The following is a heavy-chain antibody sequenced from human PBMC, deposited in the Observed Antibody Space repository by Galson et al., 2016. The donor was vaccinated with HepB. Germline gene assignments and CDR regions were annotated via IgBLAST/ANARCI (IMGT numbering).Heavy chain of an antibody. CDR1: GAFSSDD. J-gene: IGHJ1*01. CDR2: IIPLFGTA. D-gene: IGHD2-15*01. CDR3: ASPGYCRGGSCFSI. Sequence: SVKVSCKASGAFSSDDISWVRQAPGQGPEWMGGIIPLFGTANYAQKFQGRVTITADESTSTAYMELRTLRSEDTAVDYCASPGYCRGGSCFSIWGQGTLVTVSS. V-gene: IGHV1-69*13.